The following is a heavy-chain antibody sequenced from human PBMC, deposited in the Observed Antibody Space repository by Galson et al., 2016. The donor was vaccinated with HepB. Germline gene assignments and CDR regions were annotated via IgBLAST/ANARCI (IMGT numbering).Heavy chain of an antibody. CDR1: GYSFTSYY. J-gene: IGHJ6*02. D-gene: IGHD3-9*01. Sequence: QSGAEVKKPGESLRISCKGSGYSFTSYYINWVRQMPGKGLEWMGRIDPSDSYTSYSSSFRGHVTISADRSSSTAYLQWSSLKASETAMYYCARVPFHILTTFNHDLYFGDYYYGMDVWGQGTTVIVSS. V-gene: IGHV5-10-1*01. CDR2: IDPSDSYT. CDR3: ARVPFHILTTFNHDLYFGDYYYGMDV.